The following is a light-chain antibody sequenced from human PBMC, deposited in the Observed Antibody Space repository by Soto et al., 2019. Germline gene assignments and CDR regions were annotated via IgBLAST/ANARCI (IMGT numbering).Light chain of an antibody. CDR1: HSVSFN. J-gene: IGKJ2*01. CDR2: GAS. CDR3: LQYNNWPQPFYT. V-gene: IGKV3-15*01. Sequence: EVVMTQSPDTLSVSPGERATLSCRASHSVSFNLAWYQQKPGQAPRLLIFGASSRATGVPARFSGSGSGTEFTLTISSLQSEDFAIYYCLQYNNWPQPFYTFGQGTKVDIK.